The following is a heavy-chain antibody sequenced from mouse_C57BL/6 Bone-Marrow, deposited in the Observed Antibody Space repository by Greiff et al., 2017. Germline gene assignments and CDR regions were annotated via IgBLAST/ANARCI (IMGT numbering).Heavy chain of an antibody. CDR2: ISYDGSN. CDR3: AREGIRGPSY. V-gene: IGHV3-6*01. J-gene: IGHJ3*01. D-gene: IGHD5-2*01. CDR1: GYSITSGYY. Sequence: EVQLQESGPGLVKPSRSLSLTCSVTGYSITSGYYWNWIRQFPGNKLEWMGYISYDGSNNYNPSLKNRISITRDTSKNQFFLKLNSVTTEDTATYYCAREGIRGPSYWGQGTLVTVSA.